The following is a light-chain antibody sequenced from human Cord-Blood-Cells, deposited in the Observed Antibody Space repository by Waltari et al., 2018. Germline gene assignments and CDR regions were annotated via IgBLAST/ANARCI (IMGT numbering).Light chain of an antibody. J-gene: IGLJ2*01. CDR2: EVS. CDR3: SSYAGSNNLV. Sequence: QSALTQPPSPSGSPGPSVTISATGTSSEVGGYNYASWYQQHPGKAPKLIIYEVSKRPSGVPDRFSGSKSGNTASLTVSGLQAEDEADYYCSSYAGSNNLVFGGGTKLTVL. V-gene: IGLV2-8*01. CDR1: SSEVGGYNY.